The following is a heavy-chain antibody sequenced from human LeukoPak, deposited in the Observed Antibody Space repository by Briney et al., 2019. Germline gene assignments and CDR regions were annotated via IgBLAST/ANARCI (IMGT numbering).Heavy chain of an antibody. CDR2: IYHSGST. Sequence: SETLSLTCTVSGYSISSGYYWGWIRQPPGKGLEWIGSIYHSGSTYYNPSLKSRVTISVDTSKNQFSLKLSSVTAADTAVYYCARDRDYYDSSGYYRSFDYWGQGTLVTVSS. CDR3: ARDRDYYDSSGYYRSFDY. CDR1: GYSISSGYY. V-gene: IGHV4-38-2*02. D-gene: IGHD3-22*01. J-gene: IGHJ4*02.